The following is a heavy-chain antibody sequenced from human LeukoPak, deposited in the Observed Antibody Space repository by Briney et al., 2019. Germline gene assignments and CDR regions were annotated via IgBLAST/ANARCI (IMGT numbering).Heavy chain of an antibody. V-gene: IGHV4-39*01. CDR2: IYYSGST. J-gene: IGHJ4*02. CDR3: ARFSNGWYSGDY. Sequence: PSEALSLTCTVPGGSISSSSYCWDWIRQPPGKGLEWIGNIYYSGSTYYNPSLKSRVTISVDTSKKQFSLKLSSVTAADTAVYFCARFSNGWYSGDYWGQGTLVTVSS. D-gene: IGHD6-19*01. CDR1: GGSISSSSYC.